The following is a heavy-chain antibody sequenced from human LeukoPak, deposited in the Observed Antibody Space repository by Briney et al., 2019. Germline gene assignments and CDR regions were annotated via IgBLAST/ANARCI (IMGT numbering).Heavy chain of an antibody. V-gene: IGHV4-34*01. CDR1: GGSLSSYY. D-gene: IGHD3-10*01. CDR3: ARVPNYYGSGSYYNPPYYYYYGMDV. J-gene: IGHJ6*04. Sequence: SETLSLTCTVSGGSLSSYYWTWIRQPPGKGLEWIGEINHSGGTNYNPSLKSRVTISVDTSKNQFSLKLSSVTAADTAVYYCARVPNYYGSGSYYNPPYYYYYGMDVWGKGTTVTVSS. CDR2: INHSGGT.